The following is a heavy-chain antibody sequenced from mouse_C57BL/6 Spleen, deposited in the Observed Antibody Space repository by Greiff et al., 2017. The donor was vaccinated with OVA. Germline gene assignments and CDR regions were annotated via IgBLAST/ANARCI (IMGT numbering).Heavy chain of an antibody. V-gene: IGHV5-6*02. CDR3: ARQGTTVVAFDY. Sequence: EVKLVESGGDLVKPGGSLKLSCAASGFTFSSYGMSWVRQTPDKRLEWVATISSGGSYTYYTDSVKGRFTISRDNAKNTLYLQMSSLKSEDTAMYYCARQGTTVVAFDYWGQGTTLTVSS. D-gene: IGHD1-1*01. CDR2: ISSGGSYT. J-gene: IGHJ2*01. CDR1: GFTFSSYG.